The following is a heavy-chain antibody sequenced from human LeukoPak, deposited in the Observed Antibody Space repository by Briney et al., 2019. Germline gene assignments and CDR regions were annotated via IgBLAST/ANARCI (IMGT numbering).Heavy chain of an antibody. Sequence: PSETLSLTCTVSGGSISSGGYYWSWIRQHPGKGLEWIGYIYYSGSTYYNPSLKSRVTISVDTSKNQFSLKLSSVTAADTAVYYCARGFGYCSSTSCYRPDDYYYYMDVWGKGTTVTVSS. CDR1: GGSISSGGYY. J-gene: IGHJ6*03. CDR3: ARGFGYCSSTSCYRPDDYYYYMDV. D-gene: IGHD2-2*01. CDR2: IYYSGST. V-gene: IGHV4-31*03.